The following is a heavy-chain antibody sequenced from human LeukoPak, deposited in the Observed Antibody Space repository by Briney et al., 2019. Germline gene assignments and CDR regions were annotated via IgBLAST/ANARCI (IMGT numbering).Heavy chain of an antibody. D-gene: IGHD3-22*01. V-gene: IGHV3-48*01. CDR3: ASGDSSGYYSAFDY. J-gene: IGHJ4*02. CDR1: GFTFSSYS. Sequence: GGSLRLSCAASGFTFSSYSMNWVRQAPGKGLEWVSYICTSSSTIYYADSVKGRFTISRDNAKNSLYLQMNSLRAEDTAVYYCASGDSSGYYSAFDYWGQGTLVTVSS. CDR2: ICTSSSTI.